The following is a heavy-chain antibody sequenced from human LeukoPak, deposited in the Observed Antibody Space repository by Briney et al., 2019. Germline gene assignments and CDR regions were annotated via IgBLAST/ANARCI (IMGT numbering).Heavy chain of an antibody. D-gene: IGHD3-22*01. V-gene: IGHV3-23*01. CDR2: IGGSGGST. Sequence: GGSLRLSCAASGFTFSSYAMSWVRQAPGKGLEWVSAIGGSGGSTYYADSVKGRFTISRDNSKNTLYLQMNSLRAEDTAVYYCAKDLPSYYYDSSGYYGYWGQGTLVTVSS. J-gene: IGHJ4*02. CDR3: AKDLPSYYYDSSGYYGY. CDR1: GFTFSSYA.